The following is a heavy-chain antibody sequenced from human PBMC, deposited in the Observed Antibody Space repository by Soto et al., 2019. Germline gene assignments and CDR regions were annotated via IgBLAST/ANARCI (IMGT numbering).Heavy chain of an antibody. J-gene: IGHJ3*02. V-gene: IGHV3-23*01. CDR3: AKDPGRGYCSSTSCYVAFDI. CDR2: ISGSGGST. CDR1: GFTFSSYA. Sequence: GGSLRLSCAASGFTFSSYAMSWVRQAPGKGLEWVSAISGSGGSTYYADSVKGRFTISRDNSKNTLYLQMNSLRAEDTAVYYCAKDPGRGYCSSTSCYVAFDIWGQGTMVTVSS. D-gene: IGHD2-2*01.